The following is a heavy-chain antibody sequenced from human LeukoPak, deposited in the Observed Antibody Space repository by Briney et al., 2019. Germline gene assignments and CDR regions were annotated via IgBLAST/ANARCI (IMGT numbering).Heavy chain of an antibody. V-gene: IGHV3-23*01. CDR1: GFTFSSYA. CDR3: AKNGDRGAYCTGGTCYPYFYYYMDV. D-gene: IGHD2-15*01. CDR2: ISGSGGST. J-gene: IGHJ6*03. Sequence: GGSLRLSCADSGFTFSSYAMSWVRQAPGKGLEWVSGISGSGGSTYYAESVKGRCTISRDNSKKTLYLQMNSLRAEDTAIYYCAKNGDRGAYCTGGTCYPYFYYYMDVWGKGTTVTI.